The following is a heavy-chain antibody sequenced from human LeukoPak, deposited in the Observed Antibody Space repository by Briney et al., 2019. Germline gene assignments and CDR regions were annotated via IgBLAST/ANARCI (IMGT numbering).Heavy chain of an antibody. CDR3: AKDEMGATLFDY. V-gene: IGHV3-30*18. D-gene: IGHD1-26*01. J-gene: IGHJ4*02. CDR1: GFTFSSYG. CDR2: ISYDGSNK. Sequence: QTGRSLRLSCAASGFTFSSYGMHWVRQAPGKGLEWVAVISYDGSNKYYADSVKGRFTISRDNSKNTLYLQMNSLRAEDTAVYYCAKDEMGATLFDYWGQGTLVTVSS.